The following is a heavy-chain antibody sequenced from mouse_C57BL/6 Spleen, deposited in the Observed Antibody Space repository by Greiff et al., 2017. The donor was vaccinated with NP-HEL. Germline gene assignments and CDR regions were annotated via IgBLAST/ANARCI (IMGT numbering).Heavy chain of an antibody. CDR1: GYTFTSYG. CDR2: IYPRSGNT. Sequence: VQLQQSGAELARPGASVKLSCKASGYTFTSYGISWVKQRTGQGLEWIGEIYPRSGNTYYNEKFKGKATLTADKSSSTAYMELRSLTSEYSAVYFCARSISTVAIGYAMDYWGQGTSVTGSS. CDR3: ARSISTVAIGYAMDY. V-gene: IGHV1-81*01. D-gene: IGHD2-1*01. J-gene: IGHJ4*01.